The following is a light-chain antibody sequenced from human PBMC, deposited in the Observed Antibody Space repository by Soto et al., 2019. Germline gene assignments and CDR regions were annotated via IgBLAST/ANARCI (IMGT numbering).Light chain of an antibody. J-gene: IGLJ1*01. CDR3: SSYTVRGTIV. V-gene: IGLV2-14*03. CDR2: DVS. Sequence: QSVLTQPASVSGSPGQSITVSCTGTSSDVSGYNYVSWYQQHPGKAPKLIIYDVSVRPSGVSDRFSASKSGNTASLTISGLQAEDEADYYCSSYTVRGTIVFGGGTKVTVL. CDR1: SSDVSGYNY.